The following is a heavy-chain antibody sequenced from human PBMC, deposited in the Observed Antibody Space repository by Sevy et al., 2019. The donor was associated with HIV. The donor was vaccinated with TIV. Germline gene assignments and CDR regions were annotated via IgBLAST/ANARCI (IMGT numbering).Heavy chain of an antibody. J-gene: IGHJ6*02. Sequence: GGSLRLSCAASGFTFSTYSKNWVRQAPGKGLEWVSYISSSSSTIYYADSVKGRFTISRDNAKNSLYLQMNSLRDEDTAVYYCAREGSVVVAGFYYDYGMGVWGQGTTVTVSS. CDR1: GFTFSTYS. V-gene: IGHV3-48*02. CDR3: AREGSVVVAGFYYDYGMGV. CDR2: ISSSSSTI. D-gene: IGHD6-19*01.